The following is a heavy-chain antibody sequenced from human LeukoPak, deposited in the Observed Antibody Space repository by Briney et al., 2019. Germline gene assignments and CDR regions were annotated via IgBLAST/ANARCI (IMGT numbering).Heavy chain of an antibody. CDR3: ARVSYYYDSSGYRNFWFDP. Sequence: GASVKVSCKASGYTFTGYYMHWVRQAPGQGLEWMGRINPNSGGTNYAQKFQARVTMTRDTSISTAYMELSRLRSDDTAVYYCARVSYYYDSSGYRNFWFDPWGQGTLVTVSS. CDR2: INPNSGGT. D-gene: IGHD3-22*01. J-gene: IGHJ5*02. V-gene: IGHV1-2*06. CDR1: GYTFTGYY.